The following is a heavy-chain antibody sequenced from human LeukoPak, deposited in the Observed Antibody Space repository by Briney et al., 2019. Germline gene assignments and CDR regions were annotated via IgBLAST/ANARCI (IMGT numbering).Heavy chain of an antibody. D-gene: IGHD6-6*01. CDR1: GFTFSSYA. V-gene: IGHV3-23*01. CDR2: ISGSGGST. Sequence: GGSLRLSCAASGFTFSSYAMSWVRQAPGKGLEWVSAISGSGGSTYYADSVKGRFTISRDSSKNTLYLQMNSLRAEDTAVYYCAGTGYSSSFYYYYTDVWGKGTTVTVSS. CDR3: AGTGYSSSFYYYYTDV. J-gene: IGHJ6*03.